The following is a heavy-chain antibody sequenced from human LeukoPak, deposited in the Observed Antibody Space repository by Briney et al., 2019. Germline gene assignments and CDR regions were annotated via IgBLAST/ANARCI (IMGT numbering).Heavy chain of an antibody. D-gene: IGHD6-19*01. CDR3: AREVGAVAGRSRDY. J-gene: IGHJ4*02. CDR1: GGSISSYY. V-gene: IGHV4-38-2*02. Sequence: SETLSLTCTVSGGSISSYYWGWIRQPPGKGLEWIGSIYDSGSTYYNPSLKTRVTISVDTSKNQLSLKLSSVTAADTAVYYCAREVGAVAGRSRDYWGQGALVTVSS. CDR2: IYDSGST.